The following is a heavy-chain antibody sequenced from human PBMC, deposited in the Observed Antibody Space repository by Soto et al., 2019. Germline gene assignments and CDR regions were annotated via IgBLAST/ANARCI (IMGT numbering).Heavy chain of an antibody. D-gene: IGHD3-3*01. CDR2: FDPEDGEP. J-gene: IGHJ5*02. Sequence: ASVKVSCKVSGYTLPELPIHWVRQAPGKGLEWMGGFDPEDGEPIYAQKYQSRVTMTKDTSTDTAYMEMRSLTSEDTAVYYCAAQPTYFDFWSDYPPWFDPWGQ. CDR1: GYTLPELP. CDR3: AAQPTYFDFWSDYPPWFDP. V-gene: IGHV1-24*01.